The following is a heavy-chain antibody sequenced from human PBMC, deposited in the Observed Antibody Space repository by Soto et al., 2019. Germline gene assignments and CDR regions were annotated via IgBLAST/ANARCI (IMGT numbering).Heavy chain of an antibody. CDR2: IYYSGST. CDR1: GGSISSYY. Sequence: SETLSLTCTVSGGSISSYYWSWIRQPPGKGLEWIGYIYYSGSTNYNPSLKSRVTITVDTSKNQFSLKLSSVTAADTAVYYCASGMTTTEFDPWGQGTLVTVSS. J-gene: IGHJ5*02. D-gene: IGHD1-1*01. V-gene: IGHV4-59*01. CDR3: ASGMTTTEFDP.